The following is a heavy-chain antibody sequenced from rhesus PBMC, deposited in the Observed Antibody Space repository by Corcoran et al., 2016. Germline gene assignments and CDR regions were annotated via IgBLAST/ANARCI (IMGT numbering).Heavy chain of an antibody. V-gene: IGHV4-173*01. CDR3: TRERRGVTLFDY. Sequence: QLQLQESGPGLVTPSETLSLTFAVSGGSISSNYWSWIRQPPGKGLAWIGRISGSGGSTDYNPSLKSRVTISTDTSKNQFSLKLSSVTAADTAVYYCTRERRGVTLFDYWGQGVLVTVSS. D-gene: IGHD3-9*01. CDR2: ISGSGGST. CDR1: GGSISSNY. J-gene: IGHJ4*01.